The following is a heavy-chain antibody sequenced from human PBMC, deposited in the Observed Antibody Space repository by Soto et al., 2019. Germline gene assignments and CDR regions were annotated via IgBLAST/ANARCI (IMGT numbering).Heavy chain of an antibody. D-gene: IGHD3-10*01. CDR3: AIRLNYYGSGSRSRFDY. CDR2: IYYSGST. Sequence: SETLSLTCTVSGGSISSGGYYWSWIRQHPGKGLEWIGYIYYSGSTYYNPSLKSRVTISVDTSKNQFSLKLSSVTAADTAVYYCAIRLNYYGSGSRSRFDYWGQGTLVTVSS. V-gene: IGHV4-31*03. CDR1: GGSISSGGYY. J-gene: IGHJ4*02.